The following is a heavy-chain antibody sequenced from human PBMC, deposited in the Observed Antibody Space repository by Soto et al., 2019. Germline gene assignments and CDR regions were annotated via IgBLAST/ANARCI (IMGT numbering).Heavy chain of an antibody. CDR1: GGTFSSYA. D-gene: IGHD5-12*01. CDR2: IIPIFGTA. Sequence: SVKVSCKASGGTFSSYAISWVRQAPGQGLEWMGGIIPIFGTANYAQKFQGRVTITADESTSTAHMELSSLRSEDTAVYYCARTAARQVDIVATELGYWGQGTLVTVSS. J-gene: IGHJ4*02. CDR3: ARTAARQVDIVATELGY. V-gene: IGHV1-69*13.